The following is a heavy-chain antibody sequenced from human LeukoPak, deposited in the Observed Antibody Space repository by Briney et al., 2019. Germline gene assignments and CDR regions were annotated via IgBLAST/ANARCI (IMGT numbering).Heavy chain of an antibody. J-gene: IGHJ3*02. CDR2: INNSGST. CDR3: ARGSGWFGELYFPDAFDI. CDR1: GGSFSGYY. D-gene: IGHD3-10*01. V-gene: IGHV4-34*01. Sequence: PSETLSLTCAVYGGSFSGYYWSWIRQAPGKGLEWIGEINNSGSTNYNPSLKSRVTISVDTSKNQFSLKLSSVTAADTAVYYCARGSGWFGELYFPDAFDIWGQGTMVTVSS.